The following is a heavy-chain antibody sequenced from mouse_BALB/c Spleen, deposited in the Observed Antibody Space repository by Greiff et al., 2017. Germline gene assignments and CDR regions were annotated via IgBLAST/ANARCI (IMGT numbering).Heavy chain of an antibody. Sequence: VQLQQSGAELVKPGASVKLSCTASGFNIKDTYMHWVKQRPEQGLEWIGRIDPANGNTKYDPKFQGKATITADTSSNTAYLQLSSLTSEDTAVYDCALRFLRQSSYAMDYWGQGTSVTVSS. D-gene: IGHD1-2*01. J-gene: IGHJ4*01. CDR1: GFNIKDTY. CDR2: IDPANGNT. CDR3: ALRFLRQSSYAMDY. V-gene: IGHV14-3*02.